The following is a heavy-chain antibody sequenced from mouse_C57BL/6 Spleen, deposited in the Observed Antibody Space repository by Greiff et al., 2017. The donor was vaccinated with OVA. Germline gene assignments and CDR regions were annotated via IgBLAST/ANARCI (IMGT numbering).Heavy chain of an antibody. CDR1: GFTFSDYY. D-gene: IGHD2-4*01. V-gene: IGHV5-16*01. Sequence: EVMLVESEGGLVQPGSSMKLSCTASGFTFSDYYTAWVRQVPEKGLEWVANINYDGSSTYYLDSLKSRFIISRDNAKNILYLQMSSLKSEDTATYYCAREGGLRNYYAMDYWGQGTSVTVSS. J-gene: IGHJ4*01. CDR3: AREGGLRNYYAMDY. CDR2: INYDGSST.